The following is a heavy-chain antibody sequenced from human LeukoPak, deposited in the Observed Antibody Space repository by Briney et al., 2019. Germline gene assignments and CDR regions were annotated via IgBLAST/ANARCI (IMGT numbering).Heavy chain of an antibody. D-gene: IGHD4-17*01. CDR1: GFTFSSFG. V-gene: IGHV3-30*02. CDR3: AKPDDYGDYYYFDY. Sequence: PGGSLRLSCAASGFTFSSFGMHWVRQAPGKGREWVALIRDDGTNKYYADSVKGRFTISRDNSKNTLYLQMISLRAEDTAVYYCAKPDDYGDYYYFDYWGQGTLVTVSS. CDR2: IRDDGTNK. J-gene: IGHJ4*02.